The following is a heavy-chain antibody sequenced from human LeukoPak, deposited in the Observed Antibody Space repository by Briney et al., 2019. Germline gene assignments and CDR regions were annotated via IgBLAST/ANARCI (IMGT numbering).Heavy chain of an antibody. V-gene: IGHV3-23*01. CDR3: AKVYGSGNWFDP. D-gene: IGHD3-10*01. J-gene: IGHJ5*02. Sequence: GGSLRLSCAASGFTFSSYAMSWVRQAPGKGLEWVSAISGSGGSTYYADSVKGRFTISRDNSKNTLYLQMKSLRAEDTAVYYCAKVYGSGNWFDPWGQGTLVTVSS. CDR2: ISGSGGST. CDR1: GFTFSSYA.